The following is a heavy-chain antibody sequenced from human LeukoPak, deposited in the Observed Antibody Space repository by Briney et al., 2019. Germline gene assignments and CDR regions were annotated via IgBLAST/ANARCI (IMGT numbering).Heavy chain of an antibody. V-gene: IGHV4-39*01. CDR3: ARVRMTTVTEYYFDY. CDR1: GGSISSSGYY. Sequence: SETLSLTCTVSGGSISSSGYYWGWIRQPPGKGLEWIGSIYYSGSTYYNPSLKSRVTISVDTSKNQFSLKLSSVTAADTAVYYCARVRMTTVTEYYFDYWGQGTLVTVSS. D-gene: IGHD4-17*01. CDR2: IYYSGST. J-gene: IGHJ4*02.